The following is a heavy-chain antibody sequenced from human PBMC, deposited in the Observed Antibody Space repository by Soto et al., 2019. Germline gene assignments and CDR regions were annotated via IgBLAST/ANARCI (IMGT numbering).Heavy chain of an antibody. Sequence: ESGGGLEQPGGSLRLSCAASGFTFSTYDIHWVRLAPGKGLEWVSTIGGAGDPSYAASVKGRFTISRENGKNSLYLQMNSLRDGDTAVYYCARSTTGRPMDVWGQGTTVTVS. CDR2: IGGAGDP. V-gene: IGHV3-13*05. CDR3: ARSTTGRPMDV. J-gene: IGHJ6*02. D-gene: IGHD1-1*01. CDR1: GFTFSTYD.